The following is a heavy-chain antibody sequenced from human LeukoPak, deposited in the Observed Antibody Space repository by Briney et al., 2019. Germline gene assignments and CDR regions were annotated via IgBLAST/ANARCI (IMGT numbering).Heavy chain of an antibody. CDR2: IRDDGKT. V-gene: IGHV3-66*01. J-gene: IGHJ4*02. Sequence: PGGSLRLSCAASGFAVSSNYMSWVRQPPGKGLEWVSLIRDDGKTYYAASVTGRFVISRDNSENTVHLQMNSLRVEDTALYCCARAHVYWGQGTQVTVSS. CDR3: ARAHVY. CDR1: GFAVSSNY.